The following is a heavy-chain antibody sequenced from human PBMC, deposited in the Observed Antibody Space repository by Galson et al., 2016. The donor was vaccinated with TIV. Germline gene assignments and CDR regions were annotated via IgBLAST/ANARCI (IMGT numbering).Heavy chain of an antibody. CDR2: IYRTGNT. V-gene: IGHV4-59*12. J-gene: IGHJ4*02. D-gene: IGHD3-16*01. CDR1: GGSITSFY. CDR3: AREGSADYDWGRAHFDY. Sequence: ETLSLTCTVSGGSITSFYWSWIRQPPGKGLEWIGYIYRTGNTIYNPSLRSRVAISLDTSKNQFSLKLSSVTAADTALYYCAREGSADYDWGRAHFDYWGQGTLVTVSS.